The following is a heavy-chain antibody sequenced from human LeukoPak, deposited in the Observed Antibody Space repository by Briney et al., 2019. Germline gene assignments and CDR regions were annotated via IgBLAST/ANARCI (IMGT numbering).Heavy chain of an antibody. J-gene: IGHJ4*02. D-gene: IGHD6-19*01. Sequence: GGSLRLSCAASGFTLSSYSMHWVRQAPGKGLEWVSSISTSSSYIYYADSVKGRFTISRDNAKNSLFLQMNSLRAGDTAVYYCARANGWYLRNYFDYWGQGILVTVSS. CDR3: ARANGWYLRNYFDY. CDR2: ISTSSSYI. CDR1: GFTLSSYS. V-gene: IGHV3-21*01.